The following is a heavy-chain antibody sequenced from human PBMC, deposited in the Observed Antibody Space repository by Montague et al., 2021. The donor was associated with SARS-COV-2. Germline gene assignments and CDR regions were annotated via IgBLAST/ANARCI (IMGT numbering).Heavy chain of an antibody. D-gene: IGHD3-10*01. V-gene: IGHV4-59*13. Sequence: SETLSLTCSVSDGSINSYYWSWIRQSPEKGLEWIGHIYYTGSTNYNPSVKSRVTISVDESKTQFSLNLRSVTAADMAVYYCAREPYGSGSYYGWFDPWGQGALVTVSS. CDR1: DGSINSYY. CDR2: IYYTGST. J-gene: IGHJ5*02. CDR3: AREPYGSGSYYGWFDP.